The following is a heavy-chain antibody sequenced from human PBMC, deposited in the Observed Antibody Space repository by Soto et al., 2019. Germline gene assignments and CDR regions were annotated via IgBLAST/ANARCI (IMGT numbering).Heavy chain of an antibody. D-gene: IGHD3-9*01. V-gene: IGHV3-23*01. CDR1: GFTFSSYA. J-gene: IGHJ4*02. CDR2: ISGSGGST. CDR3: AKSYYDILTGYGHLDY. Sequence: GGSLRLSCAASGFTFSSYAMSWVRQAPGKGLEWVSAISGSGGSTYYADSVKGRFTISRDNSKNTLYLQMNSLRAEDTAVYYCAKSYYDILTGYGHLDYWGQGTLVTVSS.